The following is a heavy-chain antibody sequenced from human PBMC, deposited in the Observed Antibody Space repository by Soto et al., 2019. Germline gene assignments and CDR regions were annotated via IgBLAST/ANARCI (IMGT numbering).Heavy chain of an antibody. CDR3: ARGGFWSGYYSWFDP. D-gene: IGHD3-3*01. Sequence: QVQLVQSGAEVKKPGSSVKVSCKTSGGTISNYAISWVRQAPGQGLEWMGGIIPLFGTTNYAQKFQGRVTITAEESTRTDYMELSRLRSEDTAVYYCARGGFWSGYYSWFDPWGQGTLVTVSS. CDR1: GGTISNYA. CDR2: IIPLFGTT. J-gene: IGHJ5*02. V-gene: IGHV1-69*12.